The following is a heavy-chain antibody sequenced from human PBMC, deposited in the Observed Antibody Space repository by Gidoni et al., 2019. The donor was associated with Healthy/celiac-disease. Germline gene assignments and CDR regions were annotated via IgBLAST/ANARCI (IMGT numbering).Heavy chain of an antibody. D-gene: IGHD6-13*01. CDR3: ARGLPPWGYRSSWYSYYFDY. CDR1: GGPSRGYY. CDR2: INHSGST. J-gene: IGHJ4*02. V-gene: IGHV4-34*01. Sequence: QVQRQQWGAGLLKPSETLSITCAAYGGPSRGYYCSWIRQPPGKGLEWIGAINHSGSTNYTPSLKSRVTISVDTSKNQFSLKLSSVTAADTAVYYCARGLPPWGYRSSWYSYYFDYWGQGTLVTVSS.